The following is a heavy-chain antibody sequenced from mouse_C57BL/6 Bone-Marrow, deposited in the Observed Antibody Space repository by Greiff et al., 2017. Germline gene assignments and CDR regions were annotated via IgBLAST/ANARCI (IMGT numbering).Heavy chain of an antibody. CDR3: ARGYYGDDY. D-gene: IGHD1-1*01. CDR1: GYTFTDYY. V-gene: IGHV1-26*01. CDR2: INPNNGGT. Sequence: EVQLQQSGPELVKPGASVKISCKASGYTFTDYYMNWVKQSHGKSLEWIGDINPNNGGTSYNQKFKGKATLTVDKSSSTAYMELRSLTSEDSAVYCCARGYYGDDYWGKGTTLTVSS. J-gene: IGHJ2*01.